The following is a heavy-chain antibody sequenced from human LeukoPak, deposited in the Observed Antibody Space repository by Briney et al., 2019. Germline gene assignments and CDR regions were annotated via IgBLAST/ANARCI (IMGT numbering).Heavy chain of an antibody. J-gene: IGHJ4*02. CDR2: ITTGGPNT. CDR3: ATSGTYRFDY. V-gene: IGHV3-23*01. CDR1: GFTFSSYT. Sequence: PGGSLRLSCTASGFTFSSYTMSWVRQAPGKGLKWVSTITTGGPNTYYADSVKGRFTISRDSAKNSLYLQMNSLKDGDTAVYYCATSGTYRFDYWGQGTLVTVSS. D-gene: IGHD1-26*01.